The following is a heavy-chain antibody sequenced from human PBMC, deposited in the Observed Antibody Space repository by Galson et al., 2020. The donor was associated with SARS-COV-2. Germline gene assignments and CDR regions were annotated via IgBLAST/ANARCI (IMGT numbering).Heavy chain of an antibody. D-gene: IGHD3-10*01. CDR3: VHRLATYLPN. CDR1: GFLFSTSGMG. J-gene: IGHJ4*02. CDR2: IYWNDDK. Sequence: SAPKMVKRTQTLTMTCTYSGFLFSTSGMGVAWIRQPPGKALEWLALIYWNDDKRYSPSLKNRLTIIKDTSKNEVVLTMTNMDPVDTATYYCVHRLATYLPNWGEGTLITVSS. V-gene: IGHV2-5*01.